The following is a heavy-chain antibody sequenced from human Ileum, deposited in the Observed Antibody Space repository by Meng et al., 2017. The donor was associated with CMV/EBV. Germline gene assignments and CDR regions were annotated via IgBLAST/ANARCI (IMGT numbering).Heavy chain of an antibody. CDR3: ATTYSDGDWNFDY. J-gene: IGHJ4*02. V-gene: IGHV4-4*07. CDR2: LYTTGTI. D-gene: IGHD1-26*01. Sequence: QVQLLPSGPGLVKPSETLSLTCTGSADSLSIYSWHWIRQPAGKGLECMGRLYTTGTIKYNPSLMSRLTMSLATSKSQFSLNLRSLTAADTAVYYCATTYSDGDWNFDYWGQGTLVTVSS. CDR1: ADSLSIYS.